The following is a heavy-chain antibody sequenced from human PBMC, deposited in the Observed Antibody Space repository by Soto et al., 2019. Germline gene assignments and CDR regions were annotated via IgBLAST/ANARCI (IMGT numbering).Heavy chain of an antibody. D-gene: IGHD2-2*01. V-gene: IGHV1-69*13. CDR1: GGTFSSYA. J-gene: IGHJ6*02. CDR2: IIPIFGTA. Sequence: SVKVSCKASGGTFSSYAISWVRQAPGQGLEWMGGIIPIFGTANYAQKFRGRVTITADESTSTAYMELSSLRSEDTAVYYCARESVFVVVPAAIRTEGGMDVWGQGTTVTVSS. CDR3: ARESVFVVVPAAIRTEGGMDV.